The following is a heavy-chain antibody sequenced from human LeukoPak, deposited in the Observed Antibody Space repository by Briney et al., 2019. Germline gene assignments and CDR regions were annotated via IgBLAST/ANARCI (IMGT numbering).Heavy chain of an antibody. V-gene: IGHV3-48*02. CDR2: ISSSSSTI. D-gene: IGHD4-23*01. CDR3: ASAPYGGYSPYY. J-gene: IGHJ4*02. Sequence: GGSLRLSCAASGFTFSSYSMNWVRQAPGKGLEWVSYISSSSSTIYYADSVKGQFTISRDNAKNSLYLQMNSLRDEDTAVYYCASAPYGGYSPYYWGQGTLVTVSS. CDR1: GFTFSSYS.